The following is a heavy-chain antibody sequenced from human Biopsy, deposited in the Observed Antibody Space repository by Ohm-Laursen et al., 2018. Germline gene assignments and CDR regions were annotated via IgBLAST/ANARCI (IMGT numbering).Heavy chain of an antibody. D-gene: IGHD2-8*01. CDR2: MNPDSGNT. CDR1: GYPFTFYE. V-gene: IGHV1-8*01. CDR3: ARFDNGFDK. J-gene: IGHJ4*02. Sequence: ASVKVSCKASGYPFTFYEINWVRQATGQGLERLGWMNPDSGNTGSAQKFHDRVTMTMNTSINTAYLELSSLRSEDTAVYYCARFDNGFDKWGQGTLVTVSS.